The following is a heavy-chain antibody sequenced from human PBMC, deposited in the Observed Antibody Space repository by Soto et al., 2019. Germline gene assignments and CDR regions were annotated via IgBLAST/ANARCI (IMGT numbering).Heavy chain of an antibody. D-gene: IGHD3-22*01. CDR3: ARRYDSSVYGAFDI. Sequence: SETLSLTCTVSGGSISSSSYYWGWNRQPPGKGLEWIGSIYYSGSTYYNPSLKSRVAISVDTSKNQFSLKLSSVTAADTAVYYCARRYDSSVYGAFDIWGQGTMVTVSS. CDR1: GGSISSSSYY. J-gene: IGHJ3*02. CDR2: IYYSGST. V-gene: IGHV4-39*01.